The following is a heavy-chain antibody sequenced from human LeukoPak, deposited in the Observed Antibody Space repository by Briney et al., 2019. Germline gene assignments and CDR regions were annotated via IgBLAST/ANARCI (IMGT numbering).Heavy chain of an antibody. D-gene: IGHD1-26*01. J-gene: IGHJ4*02. V-gene: IGHV3-30-3*01. CDR2: IFYDGINE. CDR3: AREQGGLDS. Sequence: TGGSLRLSCAASGFTFTSYKMHWVRQAPGEGLEWVAVIFYDGINEYYADSVKGRFTISRDNFKNTLYLQMNSLRGEDTAVYYCAREQGGLDSWGQGTLVTVSS. CDR1: GFTFTSYK.